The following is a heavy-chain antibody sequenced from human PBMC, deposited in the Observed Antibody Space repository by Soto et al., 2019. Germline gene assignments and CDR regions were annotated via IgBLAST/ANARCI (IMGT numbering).Heavy chain of an antibody. Sequence: ASVKVSFKASGYTFTSYDINWLRQATGQGLEWMGWMNPNSGNTGYAQKFQGRVTMTRNTSISTAYMELSSLRSEDTAVYYCARVVRGYDTPLYYYYGMDVWGQGTTVTVSS. D-gene: IGHD5-12*01. J-gene: IGHJ6*02. CDR3: ARVVRGYDTPLYYYYGMDV. V-gene: IGHV1-8*01. CDR1: GYTFTSYD. CDR2: MNPNSGNT.